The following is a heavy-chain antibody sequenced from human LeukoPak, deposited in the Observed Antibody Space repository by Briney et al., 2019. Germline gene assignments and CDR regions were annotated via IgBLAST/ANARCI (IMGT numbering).Heavy chain of an antibody. CDR1: GGSFSGYY. Sequence: PSETLSLTCAVYGGSFSGYYWSWIRQPPGKGLEWIGEINHSGSTNYNPSLKSRVTISVDTSKNQFSLKLSSVTAADTAVYYCARGYYYDSSGYYYRLIYFVYWGQGTLVTVSS. CDR2: INHSGST. CDR3: ARGYYYDSSGYYYRLIYFVY. V-gene: IGHV4-34*01. J-gene: IGHJ4*02. D-gene: IGHD3-22*01.